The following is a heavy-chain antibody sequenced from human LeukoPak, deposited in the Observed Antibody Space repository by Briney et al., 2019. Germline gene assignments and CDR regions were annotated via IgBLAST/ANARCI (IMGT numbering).Heavy chain of an antibody. CDR3: GKTTVGYSSGQKPAWPVDY. CDR1: GFTFGRRA. V-gene: IGHV3-23*01. D-gene: IGHD5-18*01. J-gene: IGHJ4*02. Sequence: PGGSLRLSCEASGFTFGRRAMYWVRQAPGKGLEWVAGIFGSGGSPHYADPVKGRFTISRDNSRNTVYLQINSLRAEDTAVYYCGKTTVGYSSGQKPAWPVDYWGQGTLVTVSS. CDR2: IFGSGGSP.